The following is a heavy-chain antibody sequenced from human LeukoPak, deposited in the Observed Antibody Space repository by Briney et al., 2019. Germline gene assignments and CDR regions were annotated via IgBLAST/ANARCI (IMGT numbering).Heavy chain of an antibody. V-gene: IGHV4-30-4*08. Sequence: PSQTLSLTCTVSGGSISSGDYYWSWIRQPPGKGLEWIGYIYYSGSTYYNPSLKSRVTISVDTSKNQFSLKLSSVTAADTAVYYCARARSFPPHQIVGATGIDYWGQGTLVTVSS. CDR2: IYYSGST. CDR1: GGSISSGDYY. D-gene: IGHD1-26*01. CDR3: ARARSFPPHQIVGATGIDY. J-gene: IGHJ4*02.